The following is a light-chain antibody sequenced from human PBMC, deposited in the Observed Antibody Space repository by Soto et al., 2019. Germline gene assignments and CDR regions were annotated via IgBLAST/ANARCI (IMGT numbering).Light chain of an antibody. CDR1: QSVSNN. Sequence: EIVVTQSPATLSVSPGERVTLFCRASQSVSNNVAWYQQKRGQAPRLLIYGASTRATGTPARFSGSGSGTEFTLAISSLQSEDFAVDFCQQYNEWLTFGGGTKVEIK. V-gene: IGKV3-15*01. J-gene: IGKJ4*01. CDR3: QQYNEWLT. CDR2: GAS.